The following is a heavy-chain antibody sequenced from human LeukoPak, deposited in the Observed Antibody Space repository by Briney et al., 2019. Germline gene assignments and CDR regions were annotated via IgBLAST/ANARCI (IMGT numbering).Heavy chain of an antibody. CDR2: IYSSGST. CDR1: GGSIRGYY. Sequence: SETLSLTCNVSGGSIRGYYWSWIRQPPGKGLEWIGYIYSSGSTNYNPPLKSRVTISVDTSKNHFSLKLSSVTAADTAVYYCARAPGITGIDWYFDLWGRGTLVTVSS. J-gene: IGHJ2*01. D-gene: IGHD1-20*01. V-gene: IGHV4-59*01. CDR3: ARAPGITGIDWYFDL.